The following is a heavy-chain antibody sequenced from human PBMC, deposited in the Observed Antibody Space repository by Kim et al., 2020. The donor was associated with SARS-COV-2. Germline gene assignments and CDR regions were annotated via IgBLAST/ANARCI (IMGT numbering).Heavy chain of an antibody. D-gene: IGHD2-15*01. CDR1: GFTFSSYG. Sequence: GGSLRLSCAASGFTFSSYGMHWVRQAPGKGLEWVAVISYDGSNKYYADSVKGRFTISRDNSKNTLYLQMNSLRAEDTAVYYCAKQGYCSGGSCDYYYGMDVWGQGTTVTVSS. CDR3: AKQGYCSGGSCDYYYGMDV. J-gene: IGHJ6*02. V-gene: IGHV3-30*18. CDR2: ISYDGSNK.